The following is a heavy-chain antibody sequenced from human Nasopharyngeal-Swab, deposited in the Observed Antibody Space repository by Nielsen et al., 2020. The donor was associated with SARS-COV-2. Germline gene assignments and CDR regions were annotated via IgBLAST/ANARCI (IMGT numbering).Heavy chain of an antibody. Sequence: GESLKISCAASGFTFSSYDMHWVPQAPGKGLEWVAVISHDGSNRYYADSVKGRFTISRDNSKNTLYLQMNSLRDEDTAVYYCAKVKWDRQAPVDYWGQGTLVTVSS. CDR2: ISHDGSNR. D-gene: IGHD1-26*01. CDR1: GFTFSSYD. V-gene: IGHV3-30*18. J-gene: IGHJ4*02. CDR3: AKVKWDRQAPVDY.